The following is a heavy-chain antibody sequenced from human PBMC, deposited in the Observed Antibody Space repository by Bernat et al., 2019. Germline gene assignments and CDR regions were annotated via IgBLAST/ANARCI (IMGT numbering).Heavy chain of an antibody. CDR3: ARSGDYLPRTNWFDP. CDR2: INPNSGGT. V-gene: IGHV1-2*04. CDR1: GSTFTGYY. J-gene: IGHJ5*02. D-gene: IGHD2-21*02. Sequence: QVQLVQSGAEVKKPGASVKVSCKASGSTFTGYYMHWVRQAPGQGLEWMGWINPNSGGTNYTQKFQGWVTMTRDTSISTAYMELSRLRSNDPAVYYCARSGDYLPRTNWFDPWGQGTLVTVSS.